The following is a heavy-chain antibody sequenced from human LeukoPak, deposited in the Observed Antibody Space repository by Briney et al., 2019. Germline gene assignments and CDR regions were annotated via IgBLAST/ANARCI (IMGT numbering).Heavy chain of an antibody. D-gene: IGHD5-12*01. CDR2: IYHSGST. V-gene: IGHV4-30-2*01. CDR1: GGSISSGGYS. Sequence: SETLSLTCAVSGGSISSGGYSWRWIRQPPGKGLEWIGYIYHSGSTYYNPPLKSRVSISVDRSKNQFSLKLSSVTAADTAVYYCARGMGPSLRFDPWGQGTLVTVSS. J-gene: IGHJ5*02. CDR3: ARGMGPSLRFDP.